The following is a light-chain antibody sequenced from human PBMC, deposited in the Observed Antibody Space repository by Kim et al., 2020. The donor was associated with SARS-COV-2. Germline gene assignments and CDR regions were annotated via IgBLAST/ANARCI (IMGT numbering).Light chain of an antibody. CDR1: QSISSW. CDR2: KAS. CDR3: QQYNTYSRV. Sequence: DIQMTQSPSTLSASVGDRVTITCRASQSISSWLAWYQQKPGKAPKLLIYKASSLESGVPSRFSGSGSGTEFTLTISSLQPDDFATYYCQQYNTYSRVFSQGTKVDIK. V-gene: IGKV1-5*03. J-gene: IGKJ1*01.